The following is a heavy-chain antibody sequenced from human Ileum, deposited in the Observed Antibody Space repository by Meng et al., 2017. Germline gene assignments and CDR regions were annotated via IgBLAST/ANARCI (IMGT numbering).Heavy chain of an antibody. CDR2: IFQSGRT. V-gene: IGHV4-4*02. Sequence: QGPLQESGPRLVKPSGTLSLTCVVSGTWWSWVRQPPGKGLEWIGEIFQSGRTNYNPSLKSRVTISIDKSKSQISLQLSAVTAADTAVYSCATSNDRDVYYLGYWGQGTLVTVSS. CDR1: GTW. CDR3: ATSNDRDVYYLGY. D-gene: IGHD3-22*01. J-gene: IGHJ4*02.